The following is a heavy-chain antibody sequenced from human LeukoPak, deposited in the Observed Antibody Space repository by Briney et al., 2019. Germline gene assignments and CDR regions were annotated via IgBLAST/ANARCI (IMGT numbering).Heavy chain of an antibody. Sequence: PGGSLRLSCAASGFTFSSYSMNWVRQAPGKGLEWVSSISSSSDYIYYADSVKGRFTISRDNAKNSLYLQMNSLRAEDTAVYYCARGGGYSGYDPPPFYYYYYYMDVWGKGTTVTISS. CDR3: ARGGGYSGYDPPPFYYYYYYMDV. J-gene: IGHJ6*03. CDR1: GFTFSSYS. D-gene: IGHD5-12*01. CDR2: ISSSSDYI. V-gene: IGHV3-21*04.